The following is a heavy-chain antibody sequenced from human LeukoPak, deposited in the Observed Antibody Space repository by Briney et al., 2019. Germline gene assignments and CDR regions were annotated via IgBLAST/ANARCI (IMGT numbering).Heavy chain of an antibody. D-gene: IGHD3-10*01. J-gene: IGHJ3*02. CDR2: IYDGGST. V-gene: IGHV4-59*01. CDR1: GGSITTYY. Sequence: KSSETLSLTCTVSGGSITTYYWSWIRQPPGKGLEWIGYIYDGGSTNYNPSPESRVTISVDTSKNQFSLKLSSVTAADTAVYYCARDRGVRVFDIWGQGTMVTVSS. CDR3: ARDRGVRVFDI.